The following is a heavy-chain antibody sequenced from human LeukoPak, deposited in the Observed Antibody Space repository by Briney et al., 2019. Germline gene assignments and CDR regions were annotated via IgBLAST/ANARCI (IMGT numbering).Heavy chain of an antibody. D-gene: IGHD3-10*01. J-gene: IGHJ4*02. CDR3: AKMVRGVIFDY. CDR2: ISWNSGII. CDR1: GFTFSSYA. Sequence: PGGSLRLSCAASGFTFSSYAMHWVRQAPGKGLEWVSGISWNSGIIDYADSVKGRFTISRDNAKNSLYLQMNSLRAEDTAFYYCAKMVRGVIFDYWGQGTLVTVSS. V-gene: IGHV3-9*01.